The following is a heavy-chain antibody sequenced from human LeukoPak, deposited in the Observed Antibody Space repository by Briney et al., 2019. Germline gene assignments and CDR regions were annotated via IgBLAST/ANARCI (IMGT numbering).Heavy chain of an antibody. V-gene: IGHV4-39*01. CDR1: GGSISDYS. J-gene: IGHJ4*02. CDR2: VYYSGNT. D-gene: IGHD2-15*01. CDR3: ASFPLGYCSGGSCYSKGYFDY. Sequence: SETLSLTCTVSGGSISDYSWGWIRQPPGKGLEWIGSVYYSGNTYYNPSLKSRVTISVDTSKNQFSLRLSSVSAADTAVYYCASFPLGYCSGGSCYSKGYFDYWGQGTLVTVSS.